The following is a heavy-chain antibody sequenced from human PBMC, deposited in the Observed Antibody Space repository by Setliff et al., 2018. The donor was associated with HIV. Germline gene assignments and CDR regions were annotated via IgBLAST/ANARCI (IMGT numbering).Heavy chain of an antibody. CDR1: GGTFSSYA. D-gene: IGHD1-26*01. J-gene: IGHJ4*02. Sequence: EASVKVSCKASGGTFSSYAISWVRQAPGQGLEWMGGIIPILGIANYAQKFQGRVTITADKSTSTAYMELSSLRSEDTAVYYCARDCAVVGGTGSLDSWGQGTLVTVSS. CDR2: IIPILGIA. CDR3: ARDCAVVGGTGSLDS. V-gene: IGHV1-69*10.